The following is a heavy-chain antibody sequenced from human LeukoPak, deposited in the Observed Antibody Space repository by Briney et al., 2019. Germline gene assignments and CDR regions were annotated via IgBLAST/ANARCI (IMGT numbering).Heavy chain of an antibody. V-gene: IGHV1-18*01. CDR1: GYTFTSYS. CDR2: MSAYNGNT. D-gene: IGHD6-13*01. CDR3: ARYPTIAAARHYGMDV. J-gene: IGHJ6*02. Sequence: ASVKVSCKASGYTFTSYSISWVRQAPGQGPEWMGWMSAYNGNTIYAQKVKGRVTMTTDTSISTAYMELSRLRSDDTAVYYCARYPTIAAARHYGMDVWGQGTTVTVSS.